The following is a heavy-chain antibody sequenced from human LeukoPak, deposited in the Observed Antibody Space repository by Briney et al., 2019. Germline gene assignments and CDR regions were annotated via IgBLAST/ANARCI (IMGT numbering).Heavy chain of an antibody. V-gene: IGHV3-30*18. CDR1: GFTFSSYG. D-gene: IGHD4-17*01. CDR2: ISYDGSNK. Sequence: GGSLRLSCAASGFTFSSYGVHWVRQAPGKGLEWVAVISYDGSNKYYADSVKGRFTISRDNSKNTLYLQMNSLRAEDTAVYYCAKDRTVTPRTGCYYYYGMDVWGQGTTVTVSS. J-gene: IGHJ6*02. CDR3: AKDRTVTPRTGCYYYYGMDV.